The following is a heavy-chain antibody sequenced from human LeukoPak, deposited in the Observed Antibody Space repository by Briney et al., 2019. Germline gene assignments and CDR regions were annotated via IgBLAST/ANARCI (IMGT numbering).Heavy chain of an antibody. CDR1: GGSISSYY. V-gene: IGHV4-34*01. CDR3: ARGLRYFDWLLGGRWFDP. Sequence: SETLSLTCTVSGGSISSYYWSWIRQPPGKGLEWIGEINHSGSTNYNPSLKSRVTISVDTSKNQFSLKLSSVTAADTAVYYCARGLRYFDWLLGGRWFDPWGQGTLVTVSS. J-gene: IGHJ5*02. CDR2: INHSGST. D-gene: IGHD3-9*01.